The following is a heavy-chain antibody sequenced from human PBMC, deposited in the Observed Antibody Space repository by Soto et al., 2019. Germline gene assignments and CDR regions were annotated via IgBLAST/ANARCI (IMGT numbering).Heavy chain of an antibody. CDR1: GGSISSGGYY. CDR2: IYYSGST. Sequence: SETLSLTCTVSGGSISSGGYYWSWIRQHPGKGLEWIGYIYYSGSTYYNPSLKSRVTISVDTSKNQFSLKLSSVTAADTAVYYCARAISSGWYGDAFDIWGQGTMVTVSS. J-gene: IGHJ3*02. CDR3: ARAISSGWYGDAFDI. D-gene: IGHD6-19*01. V-gene: IGHV4-31*03.